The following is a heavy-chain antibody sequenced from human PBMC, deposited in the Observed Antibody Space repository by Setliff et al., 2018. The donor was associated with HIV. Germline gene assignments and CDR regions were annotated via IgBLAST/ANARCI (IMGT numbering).Heavy chain of an antibody. CDR1: GYSISSGYY. J-gene: IGHJ3*02. D-gene: IGHD3-10*01. Sequence: KTSETLSLTCAVSGYSISSGYYWGWIRQPPGKGLEWIGSIYHNGNTYYNPSLRSRVTISVDTSKNQFSLKLRSVTAADTAVYYCATSAESGFGIHWGVFNIWGQGTRVTVSS. CDR2: IYHNGNT. V-gene: IGHV4-38-2*01. CDR3: ATSAESGFGIHWGVFNI.